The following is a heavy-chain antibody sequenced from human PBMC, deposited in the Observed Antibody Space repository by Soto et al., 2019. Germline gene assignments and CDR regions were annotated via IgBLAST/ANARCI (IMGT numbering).Heavy chain of an antibody. CDR2: IYYSGST. CDR1: GGSISSSSYY. CDR3: SRNPKSDH. J-gene: IGHJ4*02. Sequence: SETLSLTCTVSGGSISSSSYYWGWIRQRPGKGLEWIGSIYYSGSTNYNPSLKSRVTISIDTSKNQFTLKLRSVTAADTAVYFCSRNPKSDHWGQGTLVTVSS. V-gene: IGHV4-39*06.